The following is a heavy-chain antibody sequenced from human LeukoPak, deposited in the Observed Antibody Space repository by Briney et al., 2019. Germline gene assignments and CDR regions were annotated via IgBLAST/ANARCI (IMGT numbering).Heavy chain of an antibody. CDR1: GGSFSGYY. V-gene: IGHV4-34*01. D-gene: IGHD2-15*01. CDR3: ARGGYCSGGSCYFRYYYGMDV. J-gene: IGHJ6*02. CDR2: INHSGST. Sequence: PSETLSLTCAVYGGSFSGYYWSWIRQPPGKGLEWIGEINHSGSTNYNPSLKSRVTISVDTSKNQFSLKLSSVTAADTAVYYCARGGYCSGGSCYFRYYYGMDVWGQGTTVTVSS.